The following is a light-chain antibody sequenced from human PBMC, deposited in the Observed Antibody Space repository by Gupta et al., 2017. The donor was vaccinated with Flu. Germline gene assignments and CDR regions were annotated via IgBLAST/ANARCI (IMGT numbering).Light chain of an antibody. CDR3: QGEGNSPTT. V-gene: IGKV3-20*01. CDR1: QTISSNY. Sequence: EIVWTQSPGTLSLSPGERATLSCRASQTISSNYLAWYQQKPGQAPSLLIYGASSSAAGILHTYSDSGSGIQFTLTIIFLEPDAFAVHYSQGEGNSPTTFGGWIK. J-gene: IGKJ4*01. CDR2: GAS.